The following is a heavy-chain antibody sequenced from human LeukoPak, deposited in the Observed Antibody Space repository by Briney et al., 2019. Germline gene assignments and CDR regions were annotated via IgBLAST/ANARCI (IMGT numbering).Heavy chain of an antibody. CDR2: ISAYNGNT. D-gene: IGHD3-10*01. CDR3: ARNYYYGSPDYYYMDV. Sequence: ASVKVSCKASGYTFTSYGISWVRQAPGQGLEWMGWISAYNGNTNYAQKLQGRVTMTTDTSTSTAYMELRSMRSDDTAVYYCARNYYYGSPDYYYMDVWGKGTTVTVSS. V-gene: IGHV1-18*01. CDR1: GYTFTSYG. J-gene: IGHJ6*03.